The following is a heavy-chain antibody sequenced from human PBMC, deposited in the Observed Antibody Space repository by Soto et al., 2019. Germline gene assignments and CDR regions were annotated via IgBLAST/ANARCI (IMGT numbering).Heavy chain of an antibody. CDR2: ISYDGSNK. J-gene: IGHJ6*02. D-gene: IGHD1-1*01. V-gene: IGHV3-30-3*01. Sequence: QVQQVESGGGVVQPGRSLRLSCAASGFTFSNNAMDWVRQAPGKGLEWVAVISYDGSNKYIAESVKGRFTISRDNSKNTLFLQMNSLRAEDTAVYYCARGTTTSAFSAMDVWGQGTTVTVSS. CDR1: GFTFSNNA. CDR3: ARGTTTSAFSAMDV.